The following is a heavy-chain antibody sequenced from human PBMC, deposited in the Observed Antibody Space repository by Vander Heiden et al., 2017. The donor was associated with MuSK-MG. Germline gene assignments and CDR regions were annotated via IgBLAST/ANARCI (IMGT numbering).Heavy chain of an antibody. CDR2: IFYTGST. CDR1: GGSINTNNYY. V-gene: IGHV4-39*01. CDR3: ARGIAAADDYFDY. Sequence: QLQLHESGPGLVKPSETLSVTCTVSGGSINTNNYYWGWIRQPPGKGLEWIGSIFYTGSTYYNPSLQSRVTISVHTSKNQFSLKLSSVTAADTAVYYCARGIAAADDYFDYWGQGTLVTVSS. J-gene: IGHJ4*02. D-gene: IGHD6-13*01.